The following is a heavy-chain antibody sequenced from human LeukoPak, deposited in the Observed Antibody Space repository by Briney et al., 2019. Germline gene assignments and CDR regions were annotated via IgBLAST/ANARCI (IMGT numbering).Heavy chain of an antibody. CDR2: IYYSGST. D-gene: IGHD1-14*01. J-gene: IGHJ4*02. CDR1: GGSISSSSYY. Sequence: SETLSLTCTVSGGSISSSSYYWGWIRQPPGKGLEWIGSIYYSGSTYYNPSLKSRVTISVDTSKNQFSLKLSSVTAADTAVYYCARSPPNPLDYWGQGTLVTASS. V-gene: IGHV4-39*01. CDR3: ARSPPNPLDY.